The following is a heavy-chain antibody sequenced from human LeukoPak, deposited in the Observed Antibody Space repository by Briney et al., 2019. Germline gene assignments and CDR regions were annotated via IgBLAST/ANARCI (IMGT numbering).Heavy chain of an antibody. V-gene: IGHV4-39*07. Sequence: TSETLSLTCTVSGGSISSGGYYWSWIRQPPGKGLEWIGEINHSGSTNYNPSLKSRVTISVDTSKNQFSLKLSSVTAADTAVYYCARWTRYCSSTSCHDYWGQGTLVTVSS. D-gene: IGHD2-2*01. CDR1: GGSISSGGYY. J-gene: IGHJ4*02. CDR3: ARWTRYCSSTSCHDY. CDR2: INHSGST.